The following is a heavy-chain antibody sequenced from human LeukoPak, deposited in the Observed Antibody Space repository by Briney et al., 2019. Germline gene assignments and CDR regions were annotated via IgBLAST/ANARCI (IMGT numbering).Heavy chain of an antibody. D-gene: IGHD3-16*01. CDR3: AKDPGDYVWGSYDY. V-gene: IGHV3-23*01. CDR2: ISGSGGST. J-gene: IGHJ4*02. Sequence: GGSLRLSCAASRFTFRSYAMTWVRQAPGKGLEWVSAISGSGGSTYYADSVKGRFTISRDNSKNTLYLQMNSLRAEDTAVYYCAKDPGDYVWGSYDYWGQGTLVTVSS. CDR1: RFTFRSYA.